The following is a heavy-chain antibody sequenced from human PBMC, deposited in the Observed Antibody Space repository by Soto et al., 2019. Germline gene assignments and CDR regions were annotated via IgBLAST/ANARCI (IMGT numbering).Heavy chain of an antibody. CDR2: ITPILGIA. CDR3: ARVGYSSTERDY. D-gene: IGHD6-13*01. Sequence: SVKVSCNAPGGTFSSYTISLVRQAPGQGLEWMGRITPILGIANYAQKFQGRVTITADKSTSTAYMELSSLRSEDTAVYYCARVGYSSTERDYWGQGTLVTVSS. CDR1: GGTFSSYT. J-gene: IGHJ4*02. V-gene: IGHV1-69*02.